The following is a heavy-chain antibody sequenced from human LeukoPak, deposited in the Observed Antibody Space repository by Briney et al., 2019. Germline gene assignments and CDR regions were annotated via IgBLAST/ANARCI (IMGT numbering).Heavy chain of an antibody. D-gene: IGHD3-3*01. CDR2: IYTSGST. CDR1: GGSISSYY. V-gene: IGHV4-4*07. CDR3: ARRYHFWSGYYLDY. J-gene: IGHJ4*02. Sequence: SETLSLTCTVSGGSISSYYWSWIRQPAGKGLEWIGRIYTSGSTNYNPSLKSRVTISVDTSKNQFSLKLSSVTAADTAVYYCARRYHFWSGYYLDYWGQGTLVTVSS.